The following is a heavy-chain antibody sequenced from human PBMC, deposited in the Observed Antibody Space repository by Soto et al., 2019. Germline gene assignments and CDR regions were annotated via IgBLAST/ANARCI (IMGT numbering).Heavy chain of an antibody. CDR2: IYWDDDK. CDR3: AHRVLRTVFGLVTTTAIYFDF. CDR1: GFSLTTSGVG. J-gene: IGHJ4*02. D-gene: IGHD3-3*01. V-gene: IGHV2-5*02. Sequence: QITLNESGPTPVKPRQPLTLTCTFSGFSLTTSGVGVGWIRQSPGKAPEWLALIYWDDDKRYSPSLKSRLTITKDTSKSRGVLTMADLDPADTATYYCAHRVLRTVFGLVTTTAIYFDFWGQGTPVAVSS.